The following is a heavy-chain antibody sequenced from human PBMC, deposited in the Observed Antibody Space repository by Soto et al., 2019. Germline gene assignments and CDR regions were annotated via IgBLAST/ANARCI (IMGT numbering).Heavy chain of an antibody. V-gene: IGHV3-30-3*01. Sequence: PGGSLRLSCAASGFTFSSYAMHWVRQAPGKGLEWVAVISYDGSNKYYADSVKGRFTISRDNSKNTLYLQMNSLRAEDTAVYYCAREFNIAARQLGRFYYYYGMDVWGQGTTVTVSS. CDR3: AREFNIAARQLGRFYYYYGMDV. D-gene: IGHD6-6*01. CDR2: ISYDGSNK. J-gene: IGHJ6*02. CDR1: GFTFSSYA.